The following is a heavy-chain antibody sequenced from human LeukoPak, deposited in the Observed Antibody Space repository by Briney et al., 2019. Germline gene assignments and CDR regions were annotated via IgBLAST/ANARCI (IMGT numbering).Heavy chain of an antibody. CDR1: GFTFSDYY. CDR3: AKDPSLRVTADY. D-gene: IGHD2-21*02. CDR2: IKPDASGK. J-gene: IGHJ4*02. V-gene: IGHV3-7*01. Sequence: GGSLRLSCAASGFTFSDYYMSWVRQAPGKGLEWVANIKPDASGKHYVDSVKGRFTISRDNAKNSLYLQMNSLRAEDTAVYYCAKDPSLRVTADYWGQGTLVTVSS.